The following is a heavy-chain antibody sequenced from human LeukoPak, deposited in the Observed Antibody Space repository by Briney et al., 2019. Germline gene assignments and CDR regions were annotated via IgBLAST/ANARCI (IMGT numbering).Heavy chain of an antibody. Sequence: SETLSLTCTVSGYSISSGYYWGWIRQPPGKGLEWIGSIYHSGSTYYNPSLKSRVTISVDTSKNQFSLKLSSVTAADTAVYYCARGDYGGNDRDYYYYMDVWGKGTTVTVSS. CDR1: GYSISSGYY. J-gene: IGHJ6*03. CDR3: ARGDYGGNDRDYYYYMDV. CDR2: IYHSGST. V-gene: IGHV4-38-2*02. D-gene: IGHD4-23*01.